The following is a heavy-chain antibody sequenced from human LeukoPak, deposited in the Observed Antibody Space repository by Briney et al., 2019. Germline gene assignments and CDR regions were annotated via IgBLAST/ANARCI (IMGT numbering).Heavy chain of an antibody. J-gene: IGHJ5*02. Sequence: PSETLSLTCTVSGGSISSYYWSWIRQPPGKGLEWIGYIYYSGSTNYNPPLKSRVTISVDTSKNQFSLKLSSVTAADTAVYYCARHKYYYDPSNWFDPWGQGTLVTVSS. D-gene: IGHD3-22*01. V-gene: IGHV4-59*08. CDR1: GGSISSYY. CDR3: ARHKYYYDPSNWFDP. CDR2: IYYSGST.